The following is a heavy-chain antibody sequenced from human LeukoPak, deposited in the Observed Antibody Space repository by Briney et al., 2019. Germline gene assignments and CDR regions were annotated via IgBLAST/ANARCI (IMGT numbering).Heavy chain of an antibody. CDR2: IYYSGST. J-gene: IGHJ4*02. V-gene: IGHV4-59*08. Sequence: PSETLSLTCTVSGGPISNYYWSCIRQPPGEGLEWIGNIYYSGSTNYNPSLKSRVTISVDTSRNQFSLKLSSVTAADTAVYYCARQAQIAARPFDYWGQGTLVTVSS. CDR3: ARQAQIAARPFDY. D-gene: IGHD6-6*01. CDR1: GGPISNYY.